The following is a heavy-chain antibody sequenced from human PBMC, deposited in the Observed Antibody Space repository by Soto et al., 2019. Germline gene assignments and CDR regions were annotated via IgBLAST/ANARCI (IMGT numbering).Heavy chain of an antibody. CDR2: IYYSGST. Sequence: QVHLQESGPGLVKASQTLSLTCTVSGGSISGGGGYYWSWIRQHPGKGLEWSGYIYYSGSTYYNPTLQCRATISVDTSENQFSLELSSVTASYTAVYYCARRAASGRYPFYLAYWGQGTLVAASS. J-gene: IGHJ4*02. CDR1: GGSISGGGGYY. CDR3: ARRAASGRYPFYLAY. D-gene: IGHD3-16*02. V-gene: IGHV4-31*03.